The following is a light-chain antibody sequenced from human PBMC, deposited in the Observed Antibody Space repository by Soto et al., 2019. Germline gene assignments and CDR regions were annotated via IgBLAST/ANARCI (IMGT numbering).Light chain of an antibody. CDR2: EVT. J-gene: IGLJ1*01. CDR3: NSYTFTRALV. Sequence: QSALTQPASVSGSPGQSITISCSGTSTDIGNSNYVSWYQQHPGKTPKLIIYEVTKRPSGTSTRFSGSKSGFAAYLSISGLQPEDEADYYCNSYTFTRALVFGTGTKLTVL. CDR1: STDIGNSNY. V-gene: IGLV2-14*01.